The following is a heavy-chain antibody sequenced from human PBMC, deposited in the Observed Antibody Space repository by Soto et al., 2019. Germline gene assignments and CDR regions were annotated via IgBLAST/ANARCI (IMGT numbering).Heavy chain of an antibody. CDR2: NRDSGSNT. V-gene: IGHV3-48*01. Sequence: GSLGPSCAAFGWKIRSSSMNWDRQAPRRGIEGVAYNRDSGSNTLYADSVKGRFTVSRDTAKNSLYLQMSGVRGEDRAVYQCESFYYDGYGYDGIDVWGQGTTVTVSS. CDR1: GWKIRSSS. CDR3: ESFYYDGYGYDGIDV. D-gene: IGHD3-22*01. J-gene: IGHJ6*02.